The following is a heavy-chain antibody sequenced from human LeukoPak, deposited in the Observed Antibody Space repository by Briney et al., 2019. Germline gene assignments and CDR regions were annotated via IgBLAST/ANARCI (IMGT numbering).Heavy chain of an antibody. CDR3: ARQYTYYDFWSGYYPYYYYYMDV. D-gene: IGHD3-3*01. Sequence: ASVKVSCKASGYTFTSYGISWVRQAPGQGLGWMGWISAYNGNTNYAQKLQGRVTMTTDTSTSTAYMELRSLRSDDTAVYYCARQYTYYDFWSGYYPYYYYYMDVWGKGTTVTVSS. CDR2: ISAYNGNT. V-gene: IGHV1-18*01. J-gene: IGHJ6*03. CDR1: GYTFTSYG.